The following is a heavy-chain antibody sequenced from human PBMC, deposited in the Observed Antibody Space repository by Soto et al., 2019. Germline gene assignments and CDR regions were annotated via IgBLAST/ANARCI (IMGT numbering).Heavy chain of an antibody. CDR3: AKESRTLLWFGESTPTSR. V-gene: IGHV3-23*01. CDR2: ISGSGGST. Sequence: GGSLRLSCAASGFTFSSYAMSWVRQAPGKGLEWVSAISGSGGSTYYADSVKGRFTISRDNSKNTLYLQMNSLRAEDTAVYYCAKESRTLLWFGESTPTSRWGQGTLVTVSS. CDR1: GFTFSSYA. D-gene: IGHD3-10*01. J-gene: IGHJ4*02.